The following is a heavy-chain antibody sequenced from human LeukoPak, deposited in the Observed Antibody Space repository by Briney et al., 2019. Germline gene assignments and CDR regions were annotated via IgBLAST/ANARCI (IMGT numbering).Heavy chain of an antibody. CDR3: GRNGRSGNYGGDY. CDR1: GYTFTSHG. Sequence: ASVKVSCKASGYTFTSHGTSWVRQAPGQGLEWMGWISAYNGNTNYAQKLQGTVTMTTDTSTSTAYMERRSLRSEDTAVYYCGRNGRSGNYGGDYWGQGTLVTVSS. V-gene: IGHV1-18*01. J-gene: IGHJ4*02. CDR2: ISAYNGNT. D-gene: IGHD4-23*01.